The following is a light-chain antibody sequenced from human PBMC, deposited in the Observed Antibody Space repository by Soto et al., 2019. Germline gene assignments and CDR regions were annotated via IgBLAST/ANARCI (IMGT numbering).Light chain of an antibody. CDR3: QQRSNWPRYT. CDR2: DAS. Sequence: EIVLTQYPDTLSLSPGERATLSCRASQSVSSYLAWYQQKPGQAPRLLIYDASNRATGIPARFSGSGSGTDFTLTISSLEPEDVAVYYCQQRSNWPRYTFGQGTKLEIK. V-gene: IGKV3-11*01. CDR1: QSVSSY. J-gene: IGKJ2*01.